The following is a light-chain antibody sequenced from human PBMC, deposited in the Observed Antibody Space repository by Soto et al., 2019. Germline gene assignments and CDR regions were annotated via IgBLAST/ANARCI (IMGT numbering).Light chain of an antibody. J-gene: IGKJ5*01. CDR2: TGS. CDR3: QQAASFPIT. Sequence: DIQMTQSPSYVSASVGDRVTITCRASQGIKNWLAWYQQKPGKAPNLLIYTGSSLQSGVPSRFSGSGSGKDFTLTINSLQPEDFATYYCQQAASFPITFGQGTRLEIK. V-gene: IGKV1-12*01. CDR1: QGIKNW.